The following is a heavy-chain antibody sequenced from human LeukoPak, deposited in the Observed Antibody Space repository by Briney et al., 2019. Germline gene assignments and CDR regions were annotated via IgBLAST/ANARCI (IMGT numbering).Heavy chain of an antibody. J-gene: IGHJ6*02. V-gene: IGHV3-30-3*01. D-gene: IGHD6-19*01. Sequence: GGSLRLSCAASGFTFSSYAMHWVRQAPGKGLEGVAVISYDGSNKYYADSVKGRFTISRDNSENTLYLQMNSLRAEDTAVYYCARVTSSGVYYYYYGMDVWGQGTTVTVSS. CDR2: ISYDGSNK. CDR1: GFTFSSYA. CDR3: ARVTSSGVYYYYYGMDV.